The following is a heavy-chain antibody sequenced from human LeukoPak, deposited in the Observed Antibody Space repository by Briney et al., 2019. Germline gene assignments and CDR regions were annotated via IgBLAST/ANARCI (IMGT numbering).Heavy chain of an antibody. Sequence: ASVTVSCKASGGTFSSYAISWVRQAPGQGLEWMGGIIPIFGTANYAQKFQGRVTMTEDTSTDTAYMELSSLRSEDTAVYYCATALFSMPIDYWGQGTLVTVSS. CDR1: GGTFSSYA. J-gene: IGHJ4*02. D-gene: IGHD2/OR15-2a*01. CDR2: IIPIFGTA. CDR3: ATALFSMPIDY. V-gene: IGHV1-69*06.